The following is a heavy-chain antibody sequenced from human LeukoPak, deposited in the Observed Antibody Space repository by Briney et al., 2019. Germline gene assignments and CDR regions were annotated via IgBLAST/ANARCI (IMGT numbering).Heavy chain of an antibody. CDR2: ISGSGGST. CDR3: AKDPGCSSTSCYKDGAFDI. Sequence: PGGSLRLSCAASGFTFSSYAMSWVRQAPGKGLGWVSAISGSGGSTYYADSVKGRFTIYRDNSKNTLYLQMNSLRAEDTAVYYCAKDPGCSSTSCYKDGAFDIWGQGTMVTVSS. J-gene: IGHJ3*02. D-gene: IGHD2-2*02. V-gene: IGHV3-23*01. CDR1: GFTFSSYA.